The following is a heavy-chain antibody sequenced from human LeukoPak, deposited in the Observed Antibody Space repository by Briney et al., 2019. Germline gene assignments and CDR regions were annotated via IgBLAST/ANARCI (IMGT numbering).Heavy chain of an antibody. CDR1: GGSISSYY. V-gene: IGHV4-59*01. Sequence: SETLSLTCTVSGGSISSYYWNWIRQPPGKGLEWIGYIYNSGSTNYNPSLKSRVTISVDTSKNQFSLKLSSVTAADTAVYYCARVSGYDWESFYDYWGQGTLVTVSS. CDR3: ARVSGYDWESFYDY. D-gene: IGHD5-12*01. J-gene: IGHJ4*02. CDR2: IYNSGST.